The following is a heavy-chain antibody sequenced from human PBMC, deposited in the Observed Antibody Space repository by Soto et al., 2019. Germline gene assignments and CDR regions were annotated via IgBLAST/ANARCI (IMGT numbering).Heavy chain of an antibody. CDR3: ARDEAAAGTAGAY. CDR2: INAGNGNT. V-gene: IGHV1-3*01. J-gene: IGHJ4*02. D-gene: IGHD6-13*01. CDR1: GYTFTSYA. Sequence: QVQLVQSGAEVKKPGASVKVSCKASGYTFTSYAMHWVRQAPGQRLEWMGWINAGNGNTKYSQKFQGRVTITRDTSASTAYMELSSLRSEDTAVYYCARDEAAAGTAGAYWGQGTLVTVSS.